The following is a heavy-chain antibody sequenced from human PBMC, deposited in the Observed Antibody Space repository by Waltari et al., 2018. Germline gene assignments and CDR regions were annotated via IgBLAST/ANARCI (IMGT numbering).Heavy chain of an antibody. CDR1: GFTFSCNL. CDR3: ARRNGCDY. J-gene: IGHJ4*02. CDR2: IKQDGSEK. D-gene: IGHD6-19*01. V-gene: IGHV3-7*01. Sequence: EVQLVESGGGLVQPGGSLRLSCAAYGFTFSCNLRTWVRQAPGKGLEWVANIKQDGSEKYYVDSVKGRFTISRDNAKNSLYLQMNSLRAEDSAVYYCARRNGCDYWGQGTLVTVSS.